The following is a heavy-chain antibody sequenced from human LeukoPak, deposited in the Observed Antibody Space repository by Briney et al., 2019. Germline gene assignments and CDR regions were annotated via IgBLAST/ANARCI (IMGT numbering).Heavy chain of an antibody. CDR1: GFIFSSYA. CDR2: ISGSGGST. J-gene: IGHJ4*02. D-gene: IGHD2-2*01. Sequence: PGGSLRLSCAASGFIFSSYAMSWVHQAPGKGLEWVSDISGSGGSTYYADSVKGRFTISRDNSKNTLYLQMNSLRAEDTAVYYCAKCRRIVVVPAAVDYWGQGTLVTVSS. CDR3: AKCRRIVVVPAAVDY. V-gene: IGHV3-23*01.